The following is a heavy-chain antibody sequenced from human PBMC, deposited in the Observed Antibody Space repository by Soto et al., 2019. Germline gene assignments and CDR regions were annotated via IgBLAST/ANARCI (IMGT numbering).Heavy chain of an antibody. CDR1: GFTFSSYG. CDR2: ISYDGSNK. CDR3: AKDGDSSGYYYFYYYYGMDV. J-gene: IGHJ6*02. Sequence: PGGSLRLSCAASGFTFSSYGMHWVRQAPGKGLEWVAVISYDGSNKYYADSVKGRFTISRDNSKNTLYLQMNSLRAEDTAVYYCAKDGDSSGYYYFYYYYGMDVWGQGTTVTVSS. D-gene: IGHD3-22*01. V-gene: IGHV3-30*18.